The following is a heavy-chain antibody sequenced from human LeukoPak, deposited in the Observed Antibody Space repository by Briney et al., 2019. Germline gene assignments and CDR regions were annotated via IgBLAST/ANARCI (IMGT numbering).Heavy chain of an antibody. CDR2: ISSSSSYI. D-gene: IGHD4-17*01. CDR1: GFTFSSYS. J-gene: IGHJ4*02. Sequence: GGSLRLSCAASGFTFSSYSMNWVRQAPGKGLEWVSSISSSSSYIYYAYSVKGRFTISRDNSKNTLYLQMNSLRAEDTALYYCAKDGLRSHDYWGQGTLVTVSS. V-gene: IGHV3-21*04. CDR3: AKDGLRSHDY.